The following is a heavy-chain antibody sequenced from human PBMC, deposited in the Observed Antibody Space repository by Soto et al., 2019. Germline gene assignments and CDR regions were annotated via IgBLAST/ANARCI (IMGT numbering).Heavy chain of an antibody. CDR2: INPNSGGT. CDR1: GYTFTGYY. D-gene: IGHD6-19*01. CDR3: ARGQWRLSYYYYGMDV. Sequence: QVQLVQSGAEVKKPGASVKVSCKASGYTFTGYYMHWVRQAPGQGLELMGWINPNSGGTNYAQKFQGWVTMTRDTSISTAYMELSRLRSDDTAVYYCARGQWRLSYYYYGMDVWGQGTTVTVSS. J-gene: IGHJ6*02. V-gene: IGHV1-2*04.